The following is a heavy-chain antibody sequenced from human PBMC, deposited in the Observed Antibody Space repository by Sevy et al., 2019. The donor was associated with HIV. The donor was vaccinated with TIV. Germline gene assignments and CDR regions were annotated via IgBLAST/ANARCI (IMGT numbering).Heavy chain of an antibody. Sequence: GGSLRLSCSASGFSFSTYSMHWVRQAPGKGLEWVASIRFDGNNKHYVDSVMGRFTISRDDSKNTLYLQMNSLRSEDTAVYYCAKDSVARNLHFDYWGQGALVTVSS. D-gene: IGHD6-19*01. J-gene: IGHJ4*02. CDR1: GFSFSTYS. V-gene: IGHV3-30*02. CDR3: AKDSVARNLHFDY. CDR2: IRFDGNNK.